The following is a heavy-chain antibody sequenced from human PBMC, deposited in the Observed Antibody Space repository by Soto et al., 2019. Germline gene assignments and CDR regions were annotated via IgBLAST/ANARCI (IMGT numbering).Heavy chain of an antibody. J-gene: IGHJ3*01. CDR1: GFTLSNYW. V-gene: IGHV3-74*01. Sequence: GGSLRLSCAASGFTLSNYWMLWVRQVPGEGLVWVSRINRDGSSTSYADSVKGRFTISRDNAKNTLSLQMNSLRVDDTAVYYCVRVAQGYYGGKNDAFDVWGQGTMVTVSS. CDR3: VRVAQGYYGGKNDAFDV. CDR2: INRDGSST. D-gene: IGHD4-17*01.